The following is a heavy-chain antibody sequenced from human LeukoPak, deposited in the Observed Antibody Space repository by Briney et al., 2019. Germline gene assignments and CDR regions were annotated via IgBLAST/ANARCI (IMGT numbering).Heavy chain of an antibody. Sequence: GGSLRLSXAASGFAFSSYSMNWVRQAPGRGLEWVSSIGSSTKSIYYADSVKGRFIISRDNAKNSLYLQMNSLRAEDTAVYYCAREASVAFDIWGQGTTVTVSS. CDR2: IGSSTKSI. V-gene: IGHV3-21*01. CDR3: AREASVAFDI. J-gene: IGHJ3*02. D-gene: IGHD6-6*01. CDR1: GFAFSSYS.